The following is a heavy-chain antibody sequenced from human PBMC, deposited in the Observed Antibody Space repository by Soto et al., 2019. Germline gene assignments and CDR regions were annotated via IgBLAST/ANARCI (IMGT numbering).Heavy chain of an antibody. J-gene: IGHJ5*02. CDR1: GGSMNGYF. Sequence: ETLSLTCAVSGGSMNGYFWSWIRQPPGKGLEWIGYIYYTGITNYNLSLKSRVTISIDTSKNQFSLKVSSVTAADTAVYYCARQGPSETYYGWFDPWGQGTLVTVSS. V-gene: IGHV4-59*08. D-gene: IGHD1-26*01. CDR2: IYYTGIT. CDR3: ARQGPSETYYGWFDP.